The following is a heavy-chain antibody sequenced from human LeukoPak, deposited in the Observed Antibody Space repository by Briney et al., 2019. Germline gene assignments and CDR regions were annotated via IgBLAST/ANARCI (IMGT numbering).Heavy chain of an antibody. CDR3: ARVVVNSSSSYYYYYMDV. V-gene: IGHV4-4*07. CDR2: IYTSGST. J-gene: IGHJ6*03. D-gene: IGHD6-13*01. Sequence: PSETLSLTCTVSGGSISSYYWSWIRQPAGKGLEWIGRIYTSGSTNYNPSLKSRVTISVDKSKNQFSLKLSSVTAADTAVHYCARVVVNSSSSYYYYYMDVWGKGTTVTVSS. CDR1: GGSISSYY.